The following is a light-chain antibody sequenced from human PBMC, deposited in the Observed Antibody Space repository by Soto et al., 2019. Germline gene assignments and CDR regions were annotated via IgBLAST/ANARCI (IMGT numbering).Light chain of an antibody. CDR1: QSVRSNY. CDR3: QQYGGSPIT. V-gene: IGKV3-20*01. CDR2: GSS. J-gene: IGKJ5*01. Sequence: EIVLTQSPGTLSLSPGARAPLSCRASQSVRSNYLAWYQQKPGQAPRLLIYGSSSRATGIPDRFSGSGSGTDFTLTISRLEPEDFAVYYCQQYGGSPITFGQGTRLEIK.